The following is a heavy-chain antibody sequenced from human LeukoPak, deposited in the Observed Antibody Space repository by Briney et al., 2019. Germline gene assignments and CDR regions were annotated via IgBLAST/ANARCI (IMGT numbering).Heavy chain of an antibody. J-gene: IGHJ4*02. V-gene: IGHV1-69*05. D-gene: IGHD2-2*02. Sequence: SVKVSCKASGGTFSSYAISWVRQAPGQGLEWMGGIIPIFGTANYAQKFQGRVTITTDESTSTAYMELSSLRSEDTAVYYCARGPCSSTSCYTVQFDYWGQGTLVTVSS. CDR3: ARGPCSSTSCYTVQFDY. CDR1: GGTFSSYA. CDR2: IIPIFGTA.